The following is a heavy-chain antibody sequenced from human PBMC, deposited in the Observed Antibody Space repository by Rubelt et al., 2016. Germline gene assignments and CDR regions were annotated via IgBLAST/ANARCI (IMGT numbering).Heavy chain of an antibody. CDR3: ARGYVSIGYYRGTVQQ. Sequence: QVQLQASGPGLVKPSETLSLTCSVSGYSVSSGYFWGWIRQPPGRGLEWIGSIYYSGSTYYNPSLKSRVTISVDTSKNQFSLDLVSVTAAETAWYFCARGYVSIGYYRGTVQQWGQGTLVTVYS. J-gene: IGHJ1*01. CDR1: GYSVSSGYF. D-gene: IGHD3-22*01. V-gene: IGHV4-38-2*02. CDR2: IYYSGST.